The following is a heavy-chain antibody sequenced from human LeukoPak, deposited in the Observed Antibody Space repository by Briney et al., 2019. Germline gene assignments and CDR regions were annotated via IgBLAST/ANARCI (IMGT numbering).Heavy chain of an antibody. V-gene: IGHV4-34*01. J-gene: IGHJ6*02. CDR3: VQSTDQYFYGMDV. CDR1: NGSGSGNI. CDR2: INHSGRP. Sequence: SENLSLTSAVSNGSGSGNIWTWLRQRPGQGLEWVGEINHSGRPNYNPSLKSRVTISVDISQTVCSLKLTSVTAVDTAVYYCVQSTDQYFYGMDVWGQGTSVTVSS. D-gene: IGHD2-2*01.